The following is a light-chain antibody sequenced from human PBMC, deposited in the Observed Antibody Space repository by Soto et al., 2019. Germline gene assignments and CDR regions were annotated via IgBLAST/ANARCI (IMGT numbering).Light chain of an antibody. Sequence: PGERATLSCRASQSVRIYLAWYQQKPVQAPRLLISDASNRATGIPARFSVSGSGTDFTLTISSLEPEDFAVYYCQQRSNWLTFGGGTKGEI. V-gene: IGKV3-11*01. CDR1: QSVRIY. CDR2: DAS. J-gene: IGKJ4*01. CDR3: QQRSNWLT.